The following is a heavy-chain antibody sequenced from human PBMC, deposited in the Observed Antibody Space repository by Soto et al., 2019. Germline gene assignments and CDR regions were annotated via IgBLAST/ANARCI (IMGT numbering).Heavy chain of an antibody. CDR1: GFTYSSYA. V-gene: IGHV3-23*01. CDR3: AQGHCTNGVCEYYFDY. CDR2: ISGSGGST. Sequence: EVQLLESGGGLVQPGGSLRLSCAASGFTYSSYAMSWVRQAPGKGLEWVSAISGSGGSTYYADSVKGRFTISRDNSKNTLYLQMNSLRAEDTAVYYCAQGHCTNGVCEYYFDYWGQGTLVTVSS. J-gene: IGHJ4*02. D-gene: IGHD2-8*01.